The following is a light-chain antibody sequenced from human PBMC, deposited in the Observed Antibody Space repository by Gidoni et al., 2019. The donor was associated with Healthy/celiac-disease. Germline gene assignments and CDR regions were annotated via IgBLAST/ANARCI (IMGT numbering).Light chain of an antibody. CDR3: QQCSNWPS. Sequence: ELVLTQYPATLSLSQGERATLSCRSSQSISNYLAWYQQKPGQAPRLLIDDASKRATVIPARFSGSGSGTDFTLTISSLAPVVFAVYYCQQCSNWPSFGGGTKVEIK. CDR1: QSISNY. V-gene: IGKV3-11*01. CDR2: DAS. J-gene: IGKJ4*01.